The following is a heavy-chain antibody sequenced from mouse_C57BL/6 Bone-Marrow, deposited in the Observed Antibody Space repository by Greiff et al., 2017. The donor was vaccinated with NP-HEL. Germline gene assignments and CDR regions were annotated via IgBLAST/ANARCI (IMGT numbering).Heavy chain of an antibody. Sequence: QVQLQQSGAELARPGASVKLSCKASGYTFTSYGISWVKQRTGQGLEWIGEIYPRSGSTNYNEKFKSKATLTVDTSSSTAYMQLSSLTSEDSAVYYCARGSSGYLHFDYWGQGTTLKVSS. D-gene: IGHD3-2*02. CDR3: ARGSSGYLHFDY. J-gene: IGHJ2*01. V-gene: IGHV1-81*01. CDR2: IYPRSGST. CDR1: GYTFTSYG.